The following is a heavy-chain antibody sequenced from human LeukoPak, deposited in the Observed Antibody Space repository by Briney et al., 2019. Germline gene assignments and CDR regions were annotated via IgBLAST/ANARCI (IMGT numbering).Heavy chain of an antibody. D-gene: IGHD3-3*01. V-gene: IGHV3-23*01. CDR2: ISGSGGST. Sequence: GGSLRLSCAASGFTFSSYAMSWVRQAPGKGLEWVSAISGSGGSTYYADSVKGRFTISRDNSKNTLYLQMNSLRAEDTAVYYCAKMGSLERSIYEYYFDYWGQGTLVTVSS. CDR1: GFTFSSYA. CDR3: AKMGSLERSIYEYYFDY. J-gene: IGHJ4*02.